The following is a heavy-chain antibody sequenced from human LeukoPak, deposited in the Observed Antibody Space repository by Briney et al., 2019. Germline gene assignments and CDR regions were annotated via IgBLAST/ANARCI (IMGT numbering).Heavy chain of an antibody. Sequence: PTGGSLRLSCAASGFPFSTYAMSWVRQAPGKGLEWVSVISGSGGDTYYADSVKGRFTISGDNSKNTVYLQMNSLRAEDTALYYCAKGGVYGDYYFDYWGLGTLVTVSS. CDR2: ISGSGGDT. CDR3: AKGGVYGDYYFDY. CDR1: GFPFSTYA. D-gene: IGHD4-17*01. V-gene: IGHV3-23*01. J-gene: IGHJ4*02.